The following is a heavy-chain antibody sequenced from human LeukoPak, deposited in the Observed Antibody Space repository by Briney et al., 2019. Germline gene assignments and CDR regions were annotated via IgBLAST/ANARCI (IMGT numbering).Heavy chain of an antibody. V-gene: IGHV4-59*01. Sequence: SETLSLTCTVSGGSISVYYWSWIRQPPGKELEWIGYIYYSGITNYNPSLKSRVTISVDTSKNQFSLKLSSVTAADTAVYYCARSLYYYGSDSFDIWGQGTMVTVSS. J-gene: IGHJ3*02. D-gene: IGHD3-10*01. CDR3: ARSLYYYGSDSFDI. CDR1: GGSISVYY. CDR2: IYYSGIT.